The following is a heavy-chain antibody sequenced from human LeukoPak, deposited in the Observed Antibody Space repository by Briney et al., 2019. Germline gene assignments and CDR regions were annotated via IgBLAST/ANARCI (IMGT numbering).Heavy chain of an antibody. J-gene: IGHJ4*02. V-gene: IGHV3-74*01. D-gene: IGHD6-19*01. CDR2: INSDGTIT. CDR3: ARGSGIAVALTY. Sequence: GGSLRLSCAASGFTFSSYWMHWVRQAPGKGLVWVSRINSDGTITGYADSVRGRFTISRDNSKNTLYLQMNSLRAEDTAVYYCARGSGIAVALTYWGQGTLVTVSS. CDR1: GFTFSSYW.